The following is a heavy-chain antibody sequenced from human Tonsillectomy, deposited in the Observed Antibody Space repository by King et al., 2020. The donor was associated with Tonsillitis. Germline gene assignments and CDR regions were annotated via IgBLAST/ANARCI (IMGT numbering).Heavy chain of an antibody. CDR3: ARDRRPNDDILNCYSEEPFDY. CDR1: GFTFSSYG. D-gene: IGHD3-9*01. Sequence: QLVQSGGGLVKPGGSLRLSCAASGFTFSSYGVNWVRQAPGKGRQWVSFISSSSGYIFYADSVKGRFTISRDNAKNSLYLEMNSLRAEDTAVYYCARDRRPNDDILNCYSEEPFDYWGQGPLVTVSS. V-gene: IGHV3-21*01. J-gene: IGHJ4*02. CDR2: ISSSSGYI.